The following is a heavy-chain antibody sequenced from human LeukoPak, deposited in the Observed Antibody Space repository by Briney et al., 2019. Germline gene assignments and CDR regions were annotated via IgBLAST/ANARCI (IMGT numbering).Heavy chain of an antibody. D-gene: IGHD4-17*01. J-gene: IGHJ1*01. CDR1: GFTFSSYA. Sequence: TGGSLRLSCAASGFTFSSYAMHWVRQAPGKGLEWVAVISYDGSNKYYADSVKGRFTISRDNSKNTLYLQMNSLRAEDTAVYYCARDSYGDSPSWGQGTLVTVSS. V-gene: IGHV3-30-3*01. CDR2: ISYDGSNK. CDR3: ARDSYGDSPS.